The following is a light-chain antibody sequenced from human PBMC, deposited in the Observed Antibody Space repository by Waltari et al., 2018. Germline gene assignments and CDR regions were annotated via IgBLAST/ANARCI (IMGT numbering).Light chain of an antibody. CDR3: QSTDSRGSYVV. V-gene: IGLV3-25*03. Sequence: SYELTQPPPVPVSPGQTARTTCPADTLPKQFVFWYRQKPGPAPLLVIRKDNERPSGIPGRVSGSSAGTKATLTITGVQAEDEADYYCQSTDSRGSYVVFGGGTKLTV. J-gene: IGLJ2*01. CDR2: KDN. CDR1: TLPKQF.